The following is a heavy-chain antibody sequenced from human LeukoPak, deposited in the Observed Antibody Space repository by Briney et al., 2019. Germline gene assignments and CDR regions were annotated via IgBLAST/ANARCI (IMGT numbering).Heavy chain of an antibody. V-gene: IGHV3-20*04. CDR1: GFTFDDYG. CDR3: VRDGTVRGKNGCFDY. Sequence: GSLRLSCAASGFTFDDYGMSWVRQAPGKGLEWVSGINWNGGSTGYADSVKGRFTISRDNAKNSLYLQMNSLRAEDTAVYYCVRDGTVRGKNGCFDYWGQGTLVTVSS. CDR2: INWNGGST. J-gene: IGHJ4*02. D-gene: IGHD3-10*01.